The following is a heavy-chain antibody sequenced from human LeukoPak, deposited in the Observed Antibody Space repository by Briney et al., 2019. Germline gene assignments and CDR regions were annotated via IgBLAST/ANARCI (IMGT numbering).Heavy chain of an antibody. V-gene: IGHV3-30*04. D-gene: IGHD4-17*01. J-gene: IGHJ4*02. CDR3: AKDLSVSTVFDY. Sequence: GGSLRLSCAASGFTFSSYVMHWVRQAPGKGLEWVAIISYDGSNEYYADSVKGRFTISRDTSKDMLYLQINSLRPEDTAVYYCAKDLSVSTVFDYWGQGALATVSS. CDR2: ISYDGSNE. CDR1: GFTFSSYV.